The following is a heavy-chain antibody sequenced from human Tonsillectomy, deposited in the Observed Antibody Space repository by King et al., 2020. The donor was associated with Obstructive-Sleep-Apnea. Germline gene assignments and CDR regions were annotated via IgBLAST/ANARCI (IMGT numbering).Heavy chain of an antibody. CDR3: ARGPYCSSTSCYATIDY. CDR1: GGSFSGYY. V-gene: IGHV4-34*01. Sequence: VQLQQWGAGLLKPSETLSLTCAVYGGSFSGYYWSWIRQPPGKGLEWIGEINHSGSTNYNPSLKSRVTISVDTSKNQFSLKLSSVTAAGTAVYYCARGPYCSSTSCYATIDYWGQGTLVTVSS. D-gene: IGHD2-2*01. CDR2: INHSGST. J-gene: IGHJ4*02.